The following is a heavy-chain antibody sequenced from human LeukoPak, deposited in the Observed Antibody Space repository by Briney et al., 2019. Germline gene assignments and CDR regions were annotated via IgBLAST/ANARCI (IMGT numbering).Heavy chain of an antibody. Sequence: GESLKISCKGSGYSFTNYWIGWVRQMPGKGLEYMGIIYPGDSDTRYSPFFQGQVTISADKSISTAYLQWTSLKASDTAMYYCARRRSSSWSEYYFDYWGQGTLVTVSS. D-gene: IGHD6-13*01. CDR3: ARRRSSSWSEYYFDY. J-gene: IGHJ4*02. V-gene: IGHV5-51*01. CDR2: IYPGDSDT. CDR1: GYSFTNYW.